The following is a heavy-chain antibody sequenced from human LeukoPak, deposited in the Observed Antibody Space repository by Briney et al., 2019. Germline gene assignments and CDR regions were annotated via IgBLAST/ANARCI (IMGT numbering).Heavy chain of an antibody. V-gene: IGHV1-69*01. D-gene: IGHD2-8*01. J-gene: IGHJ4*02. CDR2: IIPIFGTA. CDR1: GGTFSSYA. CDR3: ARGPVLRVYELDY. Sequence: GASVKVSCKASGGTFSSYAISWVRQAPGQGLEWMGGIIPIFGTANYAQKFQGRVTITADESTSTAYMELSSLRSEDTAVYYCARGPVLRVYELDYWGQGTLVTVSS.